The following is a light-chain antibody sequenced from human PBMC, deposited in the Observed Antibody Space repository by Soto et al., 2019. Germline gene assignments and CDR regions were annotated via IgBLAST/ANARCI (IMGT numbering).Light chain of an antibody. V-gene: IGLV2-18*02. CDR1: SSDVGSYNS. CDR3: SSYTHSTTLV. Sequence: QSALTQPPSVSGSPGQSVTISCTGTSSDVGSYNSVSWYQQPPGTAPKLMIYDVSNRPSGVPDRFSGSKSGYTASLTISGLQAEDEADYYCSSYTHSTTLVFGGGTKLTVL. J-gene: IGLJ2*01. CDR2: DVS.